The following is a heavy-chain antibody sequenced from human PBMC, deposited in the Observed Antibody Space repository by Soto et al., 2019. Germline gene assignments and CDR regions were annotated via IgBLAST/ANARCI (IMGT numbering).Heavy chain of an antibody. CDR2: IKQDGSEK. V-gene: IGHV3-7*01. D-gene: IGHD6-13*01. CDR3: ARDSYISTWYPDY. CDR1: GFTFSSYW. J-gene: IGHJ4*02. Sequence: GGSLRLSCAASGFTFSSYWMGWVRQAPGKGLEWVANIKQDGSEKYYVDSVKGRFTISRDNAKNSLYLQMNSLRAEDTAVYYCARDSYISTWYPDYWGQGTLVTVSS.